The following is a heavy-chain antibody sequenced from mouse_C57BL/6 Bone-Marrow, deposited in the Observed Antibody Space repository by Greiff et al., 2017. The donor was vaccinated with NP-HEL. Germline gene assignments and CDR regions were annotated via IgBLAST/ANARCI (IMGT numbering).Heavy chain of an antibody. CDR2: IYPGDGDT. CDR3: ARGAY. V-gene: IGHV1-80*01. J-gene: IGHJ3*01. Sequence: QVQLKESGAELVKPGASVKISCKASGYEFSNYWMNWVKQRPGKGLEWIGQIYPGDGDTNYNGKFKDKATLTADQSSSTAYMQLSRLTSEDSAVYVCARGAYWGQGTLVTVSA. CDR1: GYEFSNYW.